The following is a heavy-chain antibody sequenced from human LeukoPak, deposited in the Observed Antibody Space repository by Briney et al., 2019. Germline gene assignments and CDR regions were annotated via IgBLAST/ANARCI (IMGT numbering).Heavy chain of an antibody. D-gene: IGHD6-13*01. CDR1: GASISSGGYY. J-gene: IGHJ4*02. V-gene: IGHV4-31*03. CDR2: IYYSGST. Sequence: SETLSLTCSVSGASISSGGYYWSWIRQHPGRGLEWIGYIYYSGSTYYNPSLKSRVTISVDTSKNQFSLKLSSVTAADTAVYYCARAGIAAAGDWGQGTLVTVSS. CDR3: ARAGIAAAGD.